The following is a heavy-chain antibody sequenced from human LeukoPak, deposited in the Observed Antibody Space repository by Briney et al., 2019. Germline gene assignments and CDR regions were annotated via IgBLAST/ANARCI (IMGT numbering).Heavy chain of an antibody. D-gene: IGHD3-9*01. J-gene: IGHJ4*02. Sequence: QTGGSLRLSCAASGFTFSDYGIYWVRQAPGKGLEWVAVISYDGSNQYYADSVKGRLTISRDNSKHTLYLQMNSLRAEDTAVYYCARNDYDILTGSPFDYWGQGTLVTVSS. V-gene: IGHV3-30*03. CDR1: GFTFSDYG. CDR2: ISYDGSNQ. CDR3: ARNDYDILTGSPFDY.